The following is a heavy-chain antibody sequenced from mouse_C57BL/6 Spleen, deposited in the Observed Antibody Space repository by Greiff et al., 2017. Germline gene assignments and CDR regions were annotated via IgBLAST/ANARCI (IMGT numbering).Heavy chain of an antibody. Sequence: QVQLQQPGAELVKPGASVKLSCKASGYTFTSYWMHWVKQRPGQGLEWIGMIHPNSGSTNYNEKFKSKATLTVDKSSSTAYMQLSSLTSEDSAVXYCARSGGNYGVDYWGQGTTLTVSS. CDR3: ARSGGNYGVDY. CDR1: GYTFTSYW. V-gene: IGHV1-64*01. J-gene: IGHJ2*01. D-gene: IGHD2-1*01. CDR2: IHPNSGST.